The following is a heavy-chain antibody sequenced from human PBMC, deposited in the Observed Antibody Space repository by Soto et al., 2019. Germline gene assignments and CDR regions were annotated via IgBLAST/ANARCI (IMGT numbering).Heavy chain of an antibody. CDR2: IYYSGST. V-gene: IGHV4-31*03. CDR1: GGSISSGGYY. Sequence: SETLSLTCTVSGGSISSGGYYWSWIRQHPGKGLEWIGYIYYSGSTYYNPSLKSRVTISVDTSKNQFSLKLSSVTAADTAVYYCATESFEYSSSSLPYYYYGMDVWGQGTTVTVSS. D-gene: IGHD6-6*01. CDR3: ATESFEYSSSSLPYYYYGMDV. J-gene: IGHJ6*02.